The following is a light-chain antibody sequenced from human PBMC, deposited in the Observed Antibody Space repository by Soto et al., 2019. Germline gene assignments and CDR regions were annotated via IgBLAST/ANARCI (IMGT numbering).Light chain of an antibody. V-gene: IGKV1-5*01. CDR1: QTLDTW. CDR2: DAS. Sequence: DIQLTQSPSTLSASVGDTVTITCRASQTLDTWLAWYQQKPWKAPKLLIYDASRLEIGVPSRVSGSSSGTAFSLTISSLHPDDFATYYCQQSHAFPYTFGQGTELDIK. CDR3: QQSHAFPYT. J-gene: IGKJ2*01.